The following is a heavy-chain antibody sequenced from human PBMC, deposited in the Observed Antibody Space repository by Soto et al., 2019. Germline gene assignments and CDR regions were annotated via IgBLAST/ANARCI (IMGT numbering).Heavy chain of an antibody. D-gene: IGHD2-15*01. CDR2: ISYDGNNK. CDR1: GFTFSNYA. CDR3: ARAGCDGGTCYTLVGLRYGMDV. V-gene: IGHV3-30-3*01. Sequence: QVQLVESGGGVVQPGRSLRLSCAASGFTFSNYAMYWVRQAPGKGLEWVAVISYDGNNKYYPDSVKGRFTISTDNSKNTLYLQMNSLRAEDTAVYYCARAGCDGGTCYTLVGLRYGMDVWGQGTTVTVSS. J-gene: IGHJ6*02.